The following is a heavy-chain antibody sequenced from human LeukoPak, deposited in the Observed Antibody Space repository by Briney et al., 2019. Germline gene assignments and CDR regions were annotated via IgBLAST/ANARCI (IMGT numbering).Heavy chain of an antibody. CDR1: GFTFSSFA. Sequence: GRSLRLSCAASGFTFSSFAIHWVRQAPGKGLEWVAIISYDGSNKYYADSVKGRFTISRDNSKNTLYLQMNSLGADDTAVYYCARAPSASTVTAGGFDYWGQGTLVSVSS. D-gene: IGHD4-11*01. CDR3: ARAPSASTVTAGGFDY. J-gene: IGHJ4*02. V-gene: IGHV3-30-3*01. CDR2: ISYDGSNK.